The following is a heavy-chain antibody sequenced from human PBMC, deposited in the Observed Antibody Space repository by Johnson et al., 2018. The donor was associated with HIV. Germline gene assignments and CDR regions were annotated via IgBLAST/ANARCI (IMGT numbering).Heavy chain of an antibody. D-gene: IGHD2-2*01. CDR3: AKGGGLLSAFDI. CDR2: IRYDGSNK. Sequence: WVRQAPGKGLEWVAFIRYDGSNKYYADSVKGRFTISRDNSKNTLYLQMNSLRAEDTAVYYCAKGGGLLSAFDIWGQGTMVTVSS. J-gene: IGHJ3*02. V-gene: IGHV3-30*02.